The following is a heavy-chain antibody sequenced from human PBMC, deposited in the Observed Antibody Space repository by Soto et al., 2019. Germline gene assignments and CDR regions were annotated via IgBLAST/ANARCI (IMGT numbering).Heavy chain of an antibody. CDR2: ISAYNGNT. D-gene: IGHD2-2*02. CDR3: ARDLIVVVPAAIRYYYGMDV. V-gene: IGHV1-18*04. Sequence: ASVKVSCKASGYTFTSYYMHWVRQAPGQGLEWMGWISAYNGNTNYAQKLQGRVTMTTDTSTSTAYMELRSLRSDDTAVYYCARDLIVVVPAAIRYYYGMDVWGQGTTVTISS. CDR1: GYTFTSYY. J-gene: IGHJ6*02.